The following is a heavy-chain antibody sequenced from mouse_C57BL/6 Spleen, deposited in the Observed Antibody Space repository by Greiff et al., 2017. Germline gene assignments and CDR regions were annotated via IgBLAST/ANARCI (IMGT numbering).Heavy chain of an antibody. V-gene: IGHV1-4*01. D-gene: IGHD2-1*01. CDR1: GYTFTSYT. J-gene: IGHJ4*01. Sequence: QVQLQQSGAELARPGASVKMSCKASGYTFTSYTMHWVKQRPGQGLEWIGYINPSSGYTKYNQKFKDKATLTADKSSSTAYMQLSSLTSEDSAVYYCARDRYGNYGDYAMDYWGQGTSVTVSS. CDR2: INPSSGYT. CDR3: ARDRYGNYGDYAMDY.